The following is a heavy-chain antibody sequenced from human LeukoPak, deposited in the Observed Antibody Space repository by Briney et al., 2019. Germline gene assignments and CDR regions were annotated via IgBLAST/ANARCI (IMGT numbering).Heavy chain of an antibody. CDR3: ARDIFGELLPNWFDP. CDR1: GGTFSSYA. J-gene: IGHJ5*02. D-gene: IGHD3-10*01. CDR2: IIPIFGTA. V-gene: IGHV1-69*05. Sequence: ASVKVSCKASGGTFSSYAISWVRQAPGQGLEWMGGIIPIFGTANYAQKLQGRVTMTTDTSTSTAYMELRSLRSDDTAVYYCARDIFGELLPNWFDPWGQGTLVTVSS.